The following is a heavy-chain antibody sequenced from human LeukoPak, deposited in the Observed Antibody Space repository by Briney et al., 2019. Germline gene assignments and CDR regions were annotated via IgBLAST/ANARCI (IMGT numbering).Heavy chain of an antibody. CDR3: ARDKYCSSTSCYHFDY. J-gene: IGHJ4*02. CDR1: GYTFTSYY. V-gene: IGHV1-46*01. CDR2: INPSGGST. D-gene: IGHD2-2*01. Sequence: ASVKVSCKASGYTFTSYYMRWVRQAPGQGLEWMGIINPSGGSTSYAQKFQGRVTMTRDTPTSTVYMELSSLRSEDTAVYYCARDKYCSSTSCYHFDYWGQGTLVTVSS.